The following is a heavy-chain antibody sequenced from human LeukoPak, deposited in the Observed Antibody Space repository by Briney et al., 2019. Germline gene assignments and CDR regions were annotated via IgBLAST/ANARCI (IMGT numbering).Heavy chain of an antibody. CDR1: GFTFTSSA. D-gene: IGHD3-22*01. Sequence: GTSVKVSCKASGFTFTSSAVQWVRQARGQRLEWIGWIVVGSGNTNYAQKFQERVTITRDMSTSTAYMELSSLRSEDTAVYYCAADLYYDSSGYYYGNAFDIWGQGTMVTVSS. J-gene: IGHJ3*02. V-gene: IGHV1-58*01. CDR3: AADLYYDSSGYYYGNAFDI. CDR2: IVVGSGNT.